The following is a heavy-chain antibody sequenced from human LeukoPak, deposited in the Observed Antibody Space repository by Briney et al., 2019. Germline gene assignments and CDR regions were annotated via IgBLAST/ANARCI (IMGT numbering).Heavy chain of an antibody. V-gene: IGHV3-20*01. J-gene: IGHJ4*02. CDR2: INWNGGST. D-gene: IGHD6-13*01. CDR1: GFTFDDYG. CDR3: ARGSGSSSWYAAFDY. Sequence: GGSLRLSCAASGFTFDDYGMSWVRQAPGKGLEWVSGINWNGGSTGYADSVKGRFTISRDNAKSSLYLQMNSLRAEDTALYHCARGSGSSSWYAAFDYWGQGTLVTVSS.